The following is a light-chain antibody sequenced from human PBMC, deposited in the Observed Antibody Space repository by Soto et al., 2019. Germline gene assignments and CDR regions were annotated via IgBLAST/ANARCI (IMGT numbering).Light chain of an antibody. CDR3: AALDDSPNGHWV. J-gene: IGLJ3*02. Sequence: QSVLTQPPSASETPGQRVTISCSGSSSNIGSNTVNWYQQLPGTAPKLLIYNNNQRPSGVPDRFSGSKSGTSASLAISGLPSEDEADYFCAALDDSPNGHWVFGGGTKLTVL. V-gene: IGLV1-44*01. CDR2: NNN. CDR1: SSNIGSNT.